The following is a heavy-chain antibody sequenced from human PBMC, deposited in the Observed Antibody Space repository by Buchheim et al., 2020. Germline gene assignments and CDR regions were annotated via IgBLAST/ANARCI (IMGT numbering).Heavy chain of an antibody. CDR1: GFTVSSNY. V-gene: IGHV3-53*02. D-gene: IGHD3-22*01. CDR2: IYSGGST. J-gene: IGHJ6*02. Sequence: EVQLVETGGGLIQPGGSLRLSCAASGFTVSSNYMSWVRQAPGKGLEWVSVIYSGGSTYYADSVKGRFTISRDTSTNTLYLQMNSLRAEDTAVYYCARALGYDSSGYYYPYYYYGMDVWGQGTT. CDR3: ARALGYDSSGYYYPYYYYGMDV.